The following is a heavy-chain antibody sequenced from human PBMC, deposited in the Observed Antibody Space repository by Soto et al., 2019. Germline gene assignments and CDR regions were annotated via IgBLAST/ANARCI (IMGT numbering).Heavy chain of an antibody. CDR2: IYYSGST. D-gene: IGHD6-19*01. Sequence: SETLSLTCTVSGGSISSSSYYWGWIRQPPGKGLEWIGSIYYSGSTYYNPSLKSRVTISVDTSKNQFSLKLSSVTAADTAVYYCASRGNSGGWLGSFDYWGQGTLVTVSS. CDR3: ASRGNSGGWLGSFDY. CDR1: GGSISSSSYY. J-gene: IGHJ4*02. V-gene: IGHV4-39*01.